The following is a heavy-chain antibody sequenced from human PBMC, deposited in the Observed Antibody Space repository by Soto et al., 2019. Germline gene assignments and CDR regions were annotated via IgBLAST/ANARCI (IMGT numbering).Heavy chain of an antibody. D-gene: IGHD2-2*01. J-gene: IGHJ4*02. CDR3: ARRGIVVVPAAPLGGFDY. CDR2: IYYSGST. Sequence: SETLSLTCTVSGGSISSSSYYWGWIRQPPGKGLEWIGSIYYSGSTYYNPSLKSRVTISVDTSKNQFSLKLSSVTAADTAVYYCARRGIVVVPAAPLGGFDYWGQGTLVTVSS. CDR1: GGSISSSSYY. V-gene: IGHV4-39*01.